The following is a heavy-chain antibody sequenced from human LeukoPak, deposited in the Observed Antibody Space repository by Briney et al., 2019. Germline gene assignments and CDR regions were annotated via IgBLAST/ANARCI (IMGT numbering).Heavy chain of an antibody. CDR1: GFTFSDYY. Sequence: GGSLRLSCVASGFTFSDYYISWIRQAPGKGLEWASYIRSSGTTIHYADSVKGGFTISRDNAKNSLYLQMNSLRAEDTAVYYCARDRGAVTDVFDYWGQGTLVTVSS. CDR3: ARDRGAVTDVFDY. J-gene: IGHJ4*02. V-gene: IGHV3-11*04. CDR2: IRSSGTTI. D-gene: IGHD6-19*01.